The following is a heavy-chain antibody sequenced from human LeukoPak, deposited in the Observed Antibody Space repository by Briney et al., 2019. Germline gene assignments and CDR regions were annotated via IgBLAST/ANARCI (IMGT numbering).Heavy chain of an antibody. Sequence: GGSLRLSCAASGFTVSSYAMHWVRQAPGKGLEWVAVISYDGSNKYYADSVKGRFTISRDNSKNTLYLQMNSLRAEDTAVYYCAGLYGDFDYWGQGTLVTVSS. CDR2: ISYDGSNK. CDR3: AGLYGDFDY. D-gene: IGHD3-16*01. CDR1: GFTVSSYA. J-gene: IGHJ4*02. V-gene: IGHV3-30-3*01.